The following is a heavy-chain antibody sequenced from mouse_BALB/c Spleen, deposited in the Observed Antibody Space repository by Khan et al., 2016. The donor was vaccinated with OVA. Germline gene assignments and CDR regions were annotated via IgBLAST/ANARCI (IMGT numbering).Heavy chain of an antibody. CDR2: ISTYYGDA. V-gene: IGHV1S137*01. CDR3: ARGGGGNRFAY. CDR1: GYTFTDFT. J-gene: IGHJ3*01. Sequence: QIQLVQSGAELVRPGVSVKTSCKGSGYTFTDFTLHWVKQSHAMSLEWIGVISTYYGDATYNPRFKDKATMTVDKSSSTAYMELARLTSEDYAIYFCARGGGGNRFAYWGQGTLVTVAA.